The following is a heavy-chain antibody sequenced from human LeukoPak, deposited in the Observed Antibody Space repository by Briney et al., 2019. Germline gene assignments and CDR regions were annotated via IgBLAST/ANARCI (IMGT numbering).Heavy chain of an antibody. CDR3: SRVGCTYKTRAL. CDR2: IYSDGRT. D-gene: IGHD1-14*01. J-gene: IGHJ4*02. Sequence: GGSLRLSCAACGFIVSNNYMFWVRQAPGKGLEWVSAIYSDGRTYYADSVRGRFTISRDISKSTLYLQMSSLRAEDTAVYFCSRVGCTYKTRALRGQGTLVTVSS. V-gene: IGHV3-66*01. CDR1: GFIVSNNY.